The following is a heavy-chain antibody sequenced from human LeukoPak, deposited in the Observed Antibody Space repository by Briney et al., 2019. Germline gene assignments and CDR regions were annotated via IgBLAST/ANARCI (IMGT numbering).Heavy chain of an antibody. Sequence: GGSLRLSCTASGFTLSDYYMSWIRQVPGKGLAWVSYISSSGSMYYADSVKGRFTISRDNAKNSLYLQMNSLRAEDTAVYYCARERERGSLGWLLEYWGQGTLVTVSS. V-gene: IGHV3-11*01. CDR1: GFTLSDYY. D-gene: IGHD3-3*01. J-gene: IGHJ4*02. CDR3: ARERERGSLGWLLEY. CDR2: ISSSGSM.